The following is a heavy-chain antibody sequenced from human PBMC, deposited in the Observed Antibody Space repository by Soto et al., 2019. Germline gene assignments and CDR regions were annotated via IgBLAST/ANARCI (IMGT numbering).Heavy chain of an antibody. Sequence: EVQLVESGGDLVKPGGSLRLSCAASGFTFINAWMSWVRQAPGKGLEWVGHVKSKIDGGTTDYAAPGKGRFTISRDDSENTLYLQMNSLKGEDTAVYYRTTENWGSGSYTGPENWFDPWGQGTLVTVSS. V-gene: IGHV3-15*01. D-gene: IGHD3-10*01. CDR3: TTENWGSGSYTGPENWFDP. CDR1: GFTFINAW. CDR2: VKSKIDGGTT. J-gene: IGHJ5*02.